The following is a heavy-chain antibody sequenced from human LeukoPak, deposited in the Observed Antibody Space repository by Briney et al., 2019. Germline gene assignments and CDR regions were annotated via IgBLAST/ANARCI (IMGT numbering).Heavy chain of an antibody. CDR1: GASISSYY. J-gene: IGHJ4*02. Sequence: SETLSLTCTVSGASISSYYWTWIRQPPGKGLDWIGNINYSGSTNYNPSLKSRVTISLDTSKNQFSLRLSSVTSADTAVYYCARSPRGGSGRYYFDYWGQGTLVTVSS. V-gene: IGHV4-59*01. D-gene: IGHD3-16*01. CDR3: ARSPRGGSGRYYFDY. CDR2: INYSGST.